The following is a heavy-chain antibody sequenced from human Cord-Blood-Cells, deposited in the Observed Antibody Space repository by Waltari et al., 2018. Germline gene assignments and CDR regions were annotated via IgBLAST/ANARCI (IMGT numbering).Heavy chain of an antibody. Sequence: QVQLQESGPGLVKPSETLSLTCTVSGYSISSGYYWGWIRQPPGKGLEWIGSSYHSGGTSYNPSLRRRVTISVDTSKNQFSLKLSSVTAADTAVYYCARSSWSYDYVWGSYPFDYWGQGTLVTVSS. CDR1: GYSISSGYY. CDR2: SYHSGGT. V-gene: IGHV4-38-2*02. D-gene: IGHD3-16*02. J-gene: IGHJ4*02. CDR3: ARSSWSYDYVWGSYPFDY.